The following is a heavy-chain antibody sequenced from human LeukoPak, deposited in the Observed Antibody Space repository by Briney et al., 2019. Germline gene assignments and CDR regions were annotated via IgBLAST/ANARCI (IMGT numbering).Heavy chain of an antibody. D-gene: IGHD1-7*01. CDR1: GFTFSNYW. V-gene: IGHV3-74*01. CDR3: ATAGNYRFDY. J-gene: IGHJ4*02. CDR2: INPNGSTI. Sequence: GGSLRLSCAASGFTFSNYWVHWVRQAPGKGLVWVSRINPNGSTINYADSVKGRFTISRDNAKNTLYLQMNSLRAEDTAVYYCATAGNYRFDYWGQGTLVTVSS.